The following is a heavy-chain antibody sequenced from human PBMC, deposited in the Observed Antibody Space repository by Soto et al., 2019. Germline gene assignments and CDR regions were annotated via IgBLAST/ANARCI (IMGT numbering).Heavy chain of an antibody. CDR2: ISSSGYI. V-gene: IGHV3-21*01. CDR3: ARDCSGGSCYPGMDV. D-gene: IGHD2-15*01. Sequence: EVQLVESGGGLVKPGGSLRRSCAASGFNFNSYTINWVRQAPGKRLEWLSSISSSGYIFSTDSVRGRFTISRDNAKNSVDLQINSLRAEDTAVYFCARDCSGGSCYPGMDVWGQGTTVTVSS. J-gene: IGHJ6*02. CDR1: GFNFNSYT.